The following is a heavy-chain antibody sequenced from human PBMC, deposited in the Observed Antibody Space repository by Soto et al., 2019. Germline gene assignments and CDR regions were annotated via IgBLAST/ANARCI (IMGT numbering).Heavy chain of an antibody. CDR3: ARDGHSSSGPGWFDP. J-gene: IGHJ5*02. CDR2: IYYSGST. V-gene: IGHV4-31*03. Sequence: QVQLQESGPGLVKPSQTLSLTCTVSGGSISSGGYYWSWIRQHPGKGLEWIGYIYYSGSTYYNPSLKSRVTISVDTTKNQFSLKLSSVTAADTAVYYCARDGHSSSGPGWFDPWGQGTLVTVSS. D-gene: IGHD6-13*01. CDR1: GGSISSGGYY.